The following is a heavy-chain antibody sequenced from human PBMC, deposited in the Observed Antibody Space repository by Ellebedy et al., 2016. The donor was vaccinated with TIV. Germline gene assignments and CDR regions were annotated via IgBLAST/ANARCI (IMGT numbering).Heavy chain of an antibody. V-gene: IGHV3-30-3*01. CDR1: GFTFSRYA. J-gene: IGHJ4*02. CDR2: ISYDGNQK. Sequence: GGSLRLSXSASGFTFSRYAIHWVRQALGKGLEWVAVISYDGNQKYYADSVKGRFTISRDDSKNTVYLQMNSLRLDDTAMYYCAKEEGVHQPFDYWGQGTVVTVS. D-gene: IGHD3-10*01. CDR3: AKEEGVHQPFDY.